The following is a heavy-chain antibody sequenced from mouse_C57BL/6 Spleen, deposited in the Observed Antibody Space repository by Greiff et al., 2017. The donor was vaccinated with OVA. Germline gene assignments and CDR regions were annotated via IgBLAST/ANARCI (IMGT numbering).Heavy chain of an antibody. J-gene: IGHJ4*01. V-gene: IGHV5-17*01. D-gene: IGHD1-1*01. CDR3: ARHITTGYAMDY. CDR2: ISSGSSTI. CDR1: GFTFSDYG. Sequence: EVKLVESGGGLVKPGGSLKLSCAASGFTFSDYGMHWVRQAPEKGLEWVAYISSGSSTIYYADTVKGRFTISRDNAKNTLFLQMTSLRSEDTAMYYCARHITTGYAMDYWGQGTSVTVSS.